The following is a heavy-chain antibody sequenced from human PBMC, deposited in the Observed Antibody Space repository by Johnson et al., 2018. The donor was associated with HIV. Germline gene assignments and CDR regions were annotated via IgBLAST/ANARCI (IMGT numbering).Heavy chain of an antibody. CDR3: ARRSMTSDGFDI. Sequence: VQLVESGGGVVQPGRSLRLSCAASVFTFSSYAMHWVRQAPGKGLVWVSRINSDGSSTSYADSVKGRFTISRDNAKNTLYLQMNSLGAGDTAIYYCARRSMTSDGFDIWGQGTMVIVSS. V-gene: IGHV3-74*02. CDR1: VFTFSSYA. D-gene: IGHD2-8*01. CDR2: INSDGSST. J-gene: IGHJ3*02.